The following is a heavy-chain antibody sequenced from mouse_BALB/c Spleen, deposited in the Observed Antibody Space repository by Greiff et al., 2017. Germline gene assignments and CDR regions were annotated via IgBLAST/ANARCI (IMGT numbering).Heavy chain of an antibody. CDR3: TPRYGNYGAY. CDR1: GYTFTDYE. Sequence: VKLMESGAELVRPGASVTLSCKASGYTFTDYEMHWVKQTPVHGLEWIGAIDPETGGTAYNQKFKGKATLTADKSSSTAYMELRSLTSEDSAVYYCTPRYGNYGAYWGQGTLVTVSA. D-gene: IGHD2-10*02. CDR2: IDPETGGT. V-gene: IGHV1-15*01. J-gene: IGHJ3*01.